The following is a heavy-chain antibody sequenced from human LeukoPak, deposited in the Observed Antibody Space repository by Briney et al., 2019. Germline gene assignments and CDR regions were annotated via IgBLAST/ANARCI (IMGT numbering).Heavy chain of an antibody. V-gene: IGHV4-59*01. CDR1: GASISGYY. CDR3: ATRSTGVAATFDC. J-gene: IGHJ4*02. Sequence: PSETLSLTCTVSGASISGYYWSWIRQPPGKGLEWIGYISYSGNTNYNPSLKSRVTISVDTSKNQFSLKLSSVTAADTAVYYCATRSTGVAATFDCWGQGALVTVSS. CDR2: ISYSGNT. D-gene: IGHD2-15*01.